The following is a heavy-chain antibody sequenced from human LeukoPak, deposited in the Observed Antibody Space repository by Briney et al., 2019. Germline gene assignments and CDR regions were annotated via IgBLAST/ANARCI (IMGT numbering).Heavy chain of an antibody. CDR1: GFTFSSYA. D-gene: IGHD5-12*01. J-gene: IGHJ4*02. Sequence: GGSLRLSCAASGFTFSSYAMSWVRQAPGKGLEWVSAISGSGGSTYYADSVKGRFTISRDNAKNSLYLQMNSLRTEDTALYYCARGPSGYHNTGGQGTLVTVSS. CDR3: ARGPSGYHNT. CDR2: ISGSGGST. V-gene: IGHV3-23*01.